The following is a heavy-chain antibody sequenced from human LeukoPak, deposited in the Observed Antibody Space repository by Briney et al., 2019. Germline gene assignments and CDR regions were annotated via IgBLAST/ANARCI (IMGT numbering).Heavy chain of an antibody. D-gene: IGHD6-19*01. CDR2: ISGSGDRT. CDR3: AKGEVIAVAGSFDY. J-gene: IGHJ4*02. Sequence: GGSLRLSCAASGFTFSSYAMSWVRQAPGKGLEWVSAISGSGDRTYYADSVKGRFTISRDKSKNTVYLQVNSLRAEDTAVYYCAKGEVIAVAGSFDYWGQGTLVTVSS. CDR1: GFTFSSYA. V-gene: IGHV3-23*01.